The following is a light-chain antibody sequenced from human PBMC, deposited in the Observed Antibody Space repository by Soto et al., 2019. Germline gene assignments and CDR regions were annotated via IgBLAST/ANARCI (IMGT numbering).Light chain of an antibody. J-gene: IGKJ1*01. V-gene: IGKV1-5*01. CDR2: DAS. Sequence: DIQMTQSRSTLSASVGDRVTITCRASQNIDIWLAWYQQKPGKAPTLLIYDASTLESGVPSRFSGSGSGTEFTLTISSLQPDDFATYYCQQYNSFWTFGQGTKVEVK. CDR1: QNIDIW. CDR3: QQYNSFWT.